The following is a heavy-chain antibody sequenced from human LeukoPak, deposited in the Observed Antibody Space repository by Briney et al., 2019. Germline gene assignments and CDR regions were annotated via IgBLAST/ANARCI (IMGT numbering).Heavy chain of an antibody. Sequence: ASVKVSCKASGYTFTGYYMHWVRQAPRQGLEWMGWMNPNSGNTGYAQKFQGRVTMTRNTSISTAYMELSSLRSEDTAVYYCASMYSSTYYYYYGMDVWGQGTTVTVSS. CDR3: ASMYSSTYYYYYGMDV. V-gene: IGHV1-8*02. J-gene: IGHJ6*02. D-gene: IGHD6-19*01. CDR2: MNPNSGNT. CDR1: GYTFTGYY.